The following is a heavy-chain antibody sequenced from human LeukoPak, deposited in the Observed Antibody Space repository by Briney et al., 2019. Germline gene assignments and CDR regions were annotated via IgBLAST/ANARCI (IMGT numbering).Heavy chain of an antibody. Sequence: ASVKVSCKASGYIFTEYAMHWVRQAPGQGLEWMGWITAGNGNRKSSEKFQDRLTITSDTSASTAYMELSSLRSEDTAVYYCARSSPASFRPYSIGWDINAFDIWGQGTMVTVSS. D-gene: IGHD6-19*01. CDR2: ITAGNGNR. CDR1: GYIFTEYA. CDR3: ARSSPASFRPYSIGWDINAFDI. V-gene: IGHV1-3*01. J-gene: IGHJ3*02.